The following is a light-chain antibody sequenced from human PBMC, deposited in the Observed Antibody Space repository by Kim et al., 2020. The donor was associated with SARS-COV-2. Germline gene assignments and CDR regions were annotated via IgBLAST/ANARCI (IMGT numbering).Light chain of an antibody. V-gene: IGKV1-5*03. CDR2: KAS. Sequence: DIQMTKSPSTLSASVGDRVTITCRATQNINSWLAWYQQKPGKAPKLLIYKASSLDSGVPSRFSGSGSGTEFTLTISSLQPDDFASYYCQQYNAYPITFGQGTRLEIK. CDR1: QNINSW. CDR3: QQYNAYPIT. J-gene: IGKJ5*01.